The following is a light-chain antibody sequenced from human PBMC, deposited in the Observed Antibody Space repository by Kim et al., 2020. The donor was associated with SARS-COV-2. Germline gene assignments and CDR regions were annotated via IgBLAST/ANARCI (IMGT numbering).Light chain of an antibody. CDR2: DDS. V-gene: IGLV3-21*02. Sequence: SYELTQPPSLSVVPGETATLTCGGNSIGSKGVHWYQQKPGQAPVLVVHDDSDRPSGIPERFSGSNSGNTATLTIIRAEAGDEADYFCQVWDDGSLVFGGGPQLTVL. J-gene: IGLJ3*02. CDR1: SIGSKG. CDR3: QVWDDGSLV.